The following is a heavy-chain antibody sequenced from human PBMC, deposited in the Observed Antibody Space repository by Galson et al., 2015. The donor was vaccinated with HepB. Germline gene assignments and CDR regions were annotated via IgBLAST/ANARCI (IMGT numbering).Heavy chain of an antibody. CDR3: ARGGGFCGGDCFGIDY. D-gene: IGHD2-21*01. CDR2: ISSSSTYI. J-gene: IGHJ4*02. V-gene: IGHV3-21*01. Sequence: LRLSCAASGFTFSPYTMNWVRQAPGKGLEWVSPISSSSTYIYYADSLKGRFTISRDNAKNSLYLQMNSLRAEDTAVYYCARGGGFCGGDCFGIDYWGQGTLVTVSS. CDR1: GFTFSPYT.